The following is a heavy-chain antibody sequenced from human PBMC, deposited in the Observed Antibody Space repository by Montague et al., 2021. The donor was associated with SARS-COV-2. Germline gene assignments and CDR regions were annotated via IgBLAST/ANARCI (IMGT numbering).Heavy chain of an antibody. J-gene: IGHJ4*02. V-gene: IGHV4-59*08. CDR1: GGSISSFY. CDR2: ITDSGST. Sequence: SETLSLTCTVYGGSISSFYWSWFRQPPGKGLEWIGDITDSGSTNYNPSLTSRVTMSVDTSKNQFSLKVNSVTAADTAVYYCARHYSATLSAVYWGQGTLVTVSS. CDR3: ARHYSATLSAVY. D-gene: IGHD2-15*01.